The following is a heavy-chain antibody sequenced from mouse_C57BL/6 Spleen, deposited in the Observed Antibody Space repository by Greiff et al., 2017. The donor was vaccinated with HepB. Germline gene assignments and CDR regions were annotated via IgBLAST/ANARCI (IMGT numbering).Heavy chain of an antibody. D-gene: IGHD2-4*01. CDR3: ARAIYDYEYFDY. Sequence: EVQLQESGPGLVKPSQSLSLTCSVPGYSITSGYYWNWIRQFPGNKLEWMGYISYDGSNNYNPSLKNRISITRDTSKNQFFLKLNSVTTEDTATYYCARAIYDYEYFDYWGQGTTLTVSS. CDR1: GYSITSGYY. V-gene: IGHV3-6*01. CDR2: ISYDGSN. J-gene: IGHJ2*01.